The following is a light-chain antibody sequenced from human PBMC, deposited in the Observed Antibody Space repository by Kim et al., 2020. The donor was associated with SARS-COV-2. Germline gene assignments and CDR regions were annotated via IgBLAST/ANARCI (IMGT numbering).Light chain of an antibody. CDR2: GAS. J-gene: IGKJ4*01. Sequence: LSQGERATLSCRASQSVSSNYLAWYQQKPGQAPRLLIYGASSRATGIPDRFSGSGSGTDFTLSINRLEPEDFAVYYCQQYGTSPETFGGGTKVDIK. V-gene: IGKV3-20*01. CDR3: QQYGTSPET. CDR1: QSVSSNY.